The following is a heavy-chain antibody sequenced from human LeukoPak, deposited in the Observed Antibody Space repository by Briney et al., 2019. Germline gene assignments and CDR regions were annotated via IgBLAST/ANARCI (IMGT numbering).Heavy chain of an antibody. D-gene: IGHD6-19*01. CDR3: ARHTSWASIAVAGTRFDY. CDR2: IKQDGGEK. Sequence: GGSLRLSCAASGFTFSSYWMGWVRQAPGKGLEWVANIKQDGGEKYYVDSVKGRFTISRDNAKNSLYLQMNSLRAEDTAVYYCARHTSWASIAVAGTRFDYWGQGTLVTVSS. CDR1: GFTFSSYW. V-gene: IGHV3-7*01. J-gene: IGHJ4*02.